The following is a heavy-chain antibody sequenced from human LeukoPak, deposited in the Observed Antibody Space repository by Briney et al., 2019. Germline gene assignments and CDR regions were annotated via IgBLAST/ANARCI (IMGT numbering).Heavy chain of an antibody. D-gene: IGHD6-13*01. CDR2: IYYSGST. V-gene: IGHV4-39*07. J-gene: IGHJ4*02. CDR3: ARGVYSSIAYYFDY. CDR1: GGSISSSSYY. Sequence: SETLSLTCTVSGGSISSSSYYWGWIRQPPGKGLEWIGGIYYSGSTYYNPSLKSRVTISVDTSKNQFSLKLSSVTAADTAVYYCARGVYSSIAYYFDYWGQGTLVTVSS.